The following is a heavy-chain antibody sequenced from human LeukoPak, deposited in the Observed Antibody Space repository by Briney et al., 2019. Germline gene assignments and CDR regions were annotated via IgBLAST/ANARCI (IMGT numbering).Heavy chain of an antibody. CDR1: GGSISSSSYY. J-gene: IGHJ5*02. D-gene: IGHD2-15*01. V-gene: IGHV4-39*01. CDR2: IYYSGST. Sequence: SETLSLTCTVSGGSISSSSYYWGWIRQPPGKGLEWIGSIYYSGSTYYNPSLKSRVTISVDTSKNQFSLKLSSVTAADTAVYYCAATDRCSGGGCYSLGFWFDPWGQGTLVTVSS. CDR3: AATDRCSGGGCYSLGFWFDP.